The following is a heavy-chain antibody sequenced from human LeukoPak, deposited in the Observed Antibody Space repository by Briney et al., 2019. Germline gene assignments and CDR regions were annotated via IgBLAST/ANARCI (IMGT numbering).Heavy chain of an antibody. D-gene: IGHD3-10*01. J-gene: IGHJ6*03. CDR1: GFTFSSYA. V-gene: IGHV3-30*04. Sequence: GGSLRLSCAASGFTFSSYAIHWVRQAPGKGLEWVALISYDGSNKYYADSVKGRFTISRDNSKNTLYLQMNSLKTEDTAVYYCTRHAGYYGSGSYYYYYYMDVWGKGTTVTVSS. CDR2: ISYDGSNK. CDR3: TRHAGYYGSGSYYYYYYMDV.